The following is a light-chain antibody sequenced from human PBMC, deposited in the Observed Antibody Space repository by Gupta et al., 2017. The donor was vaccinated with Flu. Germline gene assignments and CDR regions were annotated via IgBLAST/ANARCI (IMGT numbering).Light chain of an antibody. V-gene: IGKV1-39*01. J-gene: IGKJ1*01. CDR3: QQSYSTPWT. CDR1: QTITSY. CDR2: AAS. Sequence: DIQMTQSPPSLSASVGDRVTITCRASQTITSYLNWYQQKPGKAPKLLIYAASSLQSGVPSRFGGSGSGTDFTLTISSLQPEDFASYYCQQSYSTPWTFGQGPRWKSN.